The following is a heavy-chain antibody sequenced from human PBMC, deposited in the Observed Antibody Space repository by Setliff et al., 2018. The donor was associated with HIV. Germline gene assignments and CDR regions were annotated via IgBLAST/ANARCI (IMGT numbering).Heavy chain of an antibody. Sequence: ASVKVSCQASGYTFITYAMHWVRQAPGQRLEWIGWINADKGKIEYSQKFQNRVTITRDTSASTAYMELSSLRSEDTAVYYCAKEAAPGDAFDIWGQGTMVTVSS. CDR3: AKEAAPGDAFDI. D-gene: IGHD1-1*01. CDR1: GYTFITYA. J-gene: IGHJ3*02. CDR2: INADKGKI. V-gene: IGHV1-3*01.